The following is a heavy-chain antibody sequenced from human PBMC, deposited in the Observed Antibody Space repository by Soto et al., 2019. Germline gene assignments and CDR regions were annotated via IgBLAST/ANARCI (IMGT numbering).Heavy chain of an antibody. Sequence: ASVKVSCKVSGYTLTELSMHWVRQAPGKGLEWMGGFDPEDGETIYAQKFQGRVTMTEDTSTDTAYMELSSLRSEDTAVYYCATPNKIVATINDAFDIWGQGTMVTVSS. CDR2: FDPEDGET. V-gene: IGHV1-24*01. CDR1: GYTLTELS. CDR3: ATPNKIVATINDAFDI. J-gene: IGHJ3*02. D-gene: IGHD5-12*01.